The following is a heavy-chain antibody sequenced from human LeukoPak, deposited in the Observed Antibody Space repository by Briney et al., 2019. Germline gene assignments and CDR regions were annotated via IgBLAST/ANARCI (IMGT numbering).Heavy chain of an antibody. CDR3: ARGSNLYSYGTIDY. D-gene: IGHD5-18*01. Sequence: ASVKVSCKASGYTFTNFGIRWVRQAPGQGLEWMGWISGYNGDTKYAQKFQGRVTMTTDTSTSTAYMELRSLRSDDTAVYYCARGSNLYSYGTIDYWGQGTLVTVSS. J-gene: IGHJ4*02. CDR1: GYTFTNFG. V-gene: IGHV1-18*01. CDR2: ISGYNGDT.